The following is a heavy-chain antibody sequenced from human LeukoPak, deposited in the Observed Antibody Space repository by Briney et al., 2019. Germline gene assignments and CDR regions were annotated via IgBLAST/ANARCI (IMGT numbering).Heavy chain of an antibody. D-gene: IGHD3-22*01. CDR1: GFTFSSYG. J-gene: IGHJ4*02. V-gene: IGHV3-30*18. Sequence: GGSLRLSCAASGFTFSSYGMHWVRQAPGKGLEWVAVISYDGSNKYYADSVKGRFTISRDNSKNTLYLQMNSLRAEDTAIYYCAKRDTSGSYPYYLDYWGQGTLVSVSS. CDR3: AKRDTSGSYPYYLDY. CDR2: ISYDGSNK.